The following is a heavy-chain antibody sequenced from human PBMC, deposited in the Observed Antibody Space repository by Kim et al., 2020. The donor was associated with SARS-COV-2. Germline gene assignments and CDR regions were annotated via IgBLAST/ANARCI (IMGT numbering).Heavy chain of an antibody. D-gene: IGHD5-18*01. Sequence: GGSLRLSCAASGFTFSSYGMHWVRQAPGKGLEWVAVIWYDGSNKYYADSVKGRFTISRDNSKNTLYLQMNSLRAEDTAVYYCARDWIHTAMVSVWGQGTLVTVSS. CDR2: IWYDGSNK. CDR1: GFTFSSYG. CDR3: ARDWIHTAMVSV. V-gene: IGHV3-33*01. J-gene: IGHJ4*02.